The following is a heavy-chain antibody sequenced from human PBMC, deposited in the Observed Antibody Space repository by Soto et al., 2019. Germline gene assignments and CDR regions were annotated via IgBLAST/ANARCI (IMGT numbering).Heavy chain of an antibody. Sequence: PXGSLRLSCAAAGFTFSSYGMHWVRQAPGKGLEWVAVIWYDGSNKYYADSVKGRFTISRDNSKNTLYLQMNSLRAEDTAVYYCARDRSYREDYYYGMDVWGHGTTVTVSS. CDR2: IWYDGSNK. J-gene: IGHJ6*02. CDR1: GFTFSSYG. D-gene: IGHD1-26*01. CDR3: ARDRSYREDYYYGMDV. V-gene: IGHV3-33*01.